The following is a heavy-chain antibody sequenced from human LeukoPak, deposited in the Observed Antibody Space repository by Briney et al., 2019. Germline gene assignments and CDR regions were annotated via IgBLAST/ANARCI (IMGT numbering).Heavy chain of an antibody. CDR2: ISYDGSNK. J-gene: IGHJ6*04. V-gene: IGHV3-30*18. D-gene: IGHD2-2*01. CDR3: AKGLVVRGYYYYGMDV. Sequence: GRSLRLSCAASGFTFSSYGMHWVRQAPGKGLEWVAVISYDGSNKYYADSVKGRFTISRDNSKNTLYLQMNSLRAEDTAVYYRAKGLVVRGYYYYGMDVWGKGTTVTVSS. CDR1: GFTFSSYG.